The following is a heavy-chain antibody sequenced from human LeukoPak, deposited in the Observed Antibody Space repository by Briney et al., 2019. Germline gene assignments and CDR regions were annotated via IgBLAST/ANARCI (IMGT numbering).Heavy chain of an antibody. CDR3: ARGHMNGDYVVHFDY. D-gene: IGHD4-17*01. V-gene: IGHV4-39*01. CDR2: IYYSGST. J-gene: IGHJ4*02. CDR1: GGSISSSSYY. Sequence: SETLSLTCTVSGGSISSSSYYWGWIRQPPGKGLEWIGSIYYSGSTYYNPSLKSRVTISVDTSKNQFSLKLSSVTAADTAVYYCARGHMNGDYVVHFDYWGQGTLVTVSS.